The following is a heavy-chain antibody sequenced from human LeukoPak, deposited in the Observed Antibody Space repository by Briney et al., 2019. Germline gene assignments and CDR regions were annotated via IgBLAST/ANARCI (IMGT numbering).Heavy chain of an antibody. Sequence: GGSLRLSCTASGFTISNYAMSGVRQAPGKGLEWVSAISGSGGSTGYADSVKGRFTISRDNSKNALYLQMNSLRAEDTAVYYCAKGRARFGEFDYWGQGTLVTVSS. CDR3: AKGRARFGEFDY. CDR1: GFTISNYA. D-gene: IGHD3-10*01. CDR2: ISGSGGST. V-gene: IGHV3-23*01. J-gene: IGHJ4*02.